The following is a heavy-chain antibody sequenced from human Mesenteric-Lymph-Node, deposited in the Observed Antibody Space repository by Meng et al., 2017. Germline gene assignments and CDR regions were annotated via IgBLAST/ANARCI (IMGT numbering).Heavy chain of an antibody. CDR3: ASRGWVWGSYRYFDY. D-gene: IGHD3-16*02. CDR1: GGSINSYY. CDR2: IYHSGST. Sequence: SETLSLTCTVSGGSINSYYWSWIRQPPGKGLEWIGSIYHSGSTYYNPSLKSRVTISVDTSKNQFSLKLSSVTAADTAVYYCASRGWVWGSYRYFDYWGQGNRVNGAS. V-gene: IGHV4-59*08. J-gene: IGHJ4*02.